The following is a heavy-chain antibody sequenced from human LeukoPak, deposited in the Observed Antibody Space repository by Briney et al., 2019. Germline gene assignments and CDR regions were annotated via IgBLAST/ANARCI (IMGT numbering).Heavy chain of an antibody. V-gene: IGHV4-4*07. Sequence: SETLSLTCTVSGGSISSYYWNWIRQPAGKGLEWIGRIHTSGSTNYNPSLKSRITMSVDTSKNQFSLKLSSVTAADTAVYYCARLGLELRYFDWSWGDYWGQGILVTVSS. J-gene: IGHJ4*02. CDR2: IHTSGST. CDR1: GGSISSYY. D-gene: IGHD3-9*01. CDR3: ARLGLELRYFDWSWGDY.